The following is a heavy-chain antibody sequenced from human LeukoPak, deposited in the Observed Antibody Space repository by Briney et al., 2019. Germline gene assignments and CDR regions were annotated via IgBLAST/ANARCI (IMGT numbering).Heavy chain of an antibody. D-gene: IGHD3-22*01. CDR2: IYTSGST. V-gene: IGHV4-61*02. CDR1: GGSISSGSYY. Sequence: PSQTLTLTCTVSGGSISSGSYYWSWIRQPAGKGLEWIGRIYTSGSTNYNPSLKSRVTISVDTSKNQVSLKLSSVTAADTAVYYCARGGSGYYYYWGQGTLVTVSS. J-gene: IGHJ4*02. CDR3: ARGGSGYYYY.